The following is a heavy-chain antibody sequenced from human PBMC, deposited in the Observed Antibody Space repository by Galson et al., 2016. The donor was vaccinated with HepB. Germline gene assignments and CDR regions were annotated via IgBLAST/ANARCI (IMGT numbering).Heavy chain of an antibody. CDR2: IITMFETG. CDR3: ARDRQHYYDTRSYSGASDY. Sequence: YCKASGGTLSNYAFSWVRQAPGQGLEWLGGIITMFETGIYAQKFQDRITITADKSTSTVYMEVSSLRSGDTAVYYCARDRQHYYDTRSYSGASDYWGQVTLVTVSS. J-gene: IGHJ4*02. D-gene: IGHD3-22*01. V-gene: IGHV1-69*06. CDR1: GGTLSNYA.